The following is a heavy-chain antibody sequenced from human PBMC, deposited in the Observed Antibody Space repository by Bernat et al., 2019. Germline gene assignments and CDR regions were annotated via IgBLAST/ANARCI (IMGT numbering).Heavy chain of an antibody. V-gene: IGHV3-30*03. J-gene: IGHJ5*02. CDR2: ISYDGNNI. Sequence: QVQLVESGGGVVQPGRSLRLSCAASGFTFSSYGMHWVRQAPGKGLEWVAVISYDGNNIYYADSVKGRFTISRDNSKNTLYLQMNSLRAEDTDVYYCARDRSSGWYWSRGWFDPWGQGTLVTVSS. CDR1: GFTFSSYG. CDR3: ARDRSSGWYWSRGWFDP. D-gene: IGHD6-19*01.